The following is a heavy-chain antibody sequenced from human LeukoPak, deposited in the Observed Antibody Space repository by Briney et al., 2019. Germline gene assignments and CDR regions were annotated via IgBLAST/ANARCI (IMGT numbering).Heavy chain of an antibody. Sequence: GGSLRLSCAASGFTFSSYGMHWVRQAPGKGLGWVAFIRYDGSNKYYADSVKGRFTISRDNSKNTLYLQMNSLRAEDTAVYYCAKAHGITMIVVVISGFDYWGQGTLVTVSS. D-gene: IGHD3-22*01. V-gene: IGHV3-30*02. CDR2: IRYDGSNK. CDR3: AKAHGITMIVVVISGFDY. J-gene: IGHJ4*02. CDR1: GFTFSSYG.